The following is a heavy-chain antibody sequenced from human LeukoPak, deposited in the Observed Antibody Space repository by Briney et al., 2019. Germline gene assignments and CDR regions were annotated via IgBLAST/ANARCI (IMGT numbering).Heavy chain of an antibody. CDR2: IYYSGST. D-gene: IGHD2-15*01. CDR3: ARASHVGWFDP. V-gene: IGHV4-39*07. CDR1: GGSISSSSYY. Sequence: PSETLSLTCTVSGGSISSSSYYWGWIRQPPGKGLEWIGSIYYSGSTYYNPSLKSRVTISVDTSKNQFSLKLSSVTAADTAVYYCARASHVGWFDPWGQGTLVTVSS. J-gene: IGHJ5*02.